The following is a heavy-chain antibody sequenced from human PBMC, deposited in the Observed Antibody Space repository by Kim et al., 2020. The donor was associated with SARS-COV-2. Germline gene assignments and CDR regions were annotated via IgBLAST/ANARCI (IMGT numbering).Heavy chain of an antibody. J-gene: IGHJ4*02. D-gene: IGHD5-12*01. CDR3: ATLRDGYNSYYFDY. V-gene: IGHV1-69*01. Sequence: AQKFQGRVTMTADESTSTAYMELSSLRSEDTAVYYCATLRDGYNSYYFDYWGQGTLVTVSS.